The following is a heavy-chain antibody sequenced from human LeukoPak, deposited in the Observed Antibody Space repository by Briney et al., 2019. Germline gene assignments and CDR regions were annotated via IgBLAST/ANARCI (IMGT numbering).Heavy chain of an antibody. J-gene: IGHJ4*02. CDR2: IYGSGVSI. CDR1: GFTFKSYV. CDR3: AKDLGWELPAEAY. D-gene: IGHD1-26*01. Sequence: LPGGSLRLSCVASGFTFKSYVMNWVRQAPGKELEWLATIYGSGVSISYADSVKGRFTISRDNSNNTLYLQMNSLRAEDTAMYYCAKDLGWELPAEAYWGQGILVTVSS. V-gene: IGHV3-23*01.